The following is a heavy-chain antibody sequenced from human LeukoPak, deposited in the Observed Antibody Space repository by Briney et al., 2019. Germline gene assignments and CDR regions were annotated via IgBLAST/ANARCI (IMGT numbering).Heavy chain of an antibody. CDR1: GFTFSSYS. CDR2: ITGSSGNT. Sequence: PGGSLRLSCAASGFTFSSYSMIWVRQALGKGLEWVSTITGSSGNTYYAEPAKGRFTISRDNAKNSLYLQMNSLRAEDTAVYYCGRDFNYWGQGTLVTVAS. V-gene: IGHV3-21*01. CDR3: GRDFNY. J-gene: IGHJ4*02.